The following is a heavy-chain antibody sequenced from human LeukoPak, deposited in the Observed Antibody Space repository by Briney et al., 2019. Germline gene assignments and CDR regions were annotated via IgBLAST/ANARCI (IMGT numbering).Heavy chain of an antibody. Sequence: ASLKLSCKASGYTFTGYYMHWVRQPPAQGLEWMGGINTNSGGTNYAQKFQGRVTMTRDTSISTAYMELSRLRSDDTAVYYCRTDRYGDYGDYIDYWGQGTLVTVSS. J-gene: IGHJ4*02. CDR1: GYTFTGYY. CDR2: INTNSGGT. CDR3: RTDRYGDYGDYIDY. D-gene: IGHD4-17*01. V-gene: IGHV1-2*02.